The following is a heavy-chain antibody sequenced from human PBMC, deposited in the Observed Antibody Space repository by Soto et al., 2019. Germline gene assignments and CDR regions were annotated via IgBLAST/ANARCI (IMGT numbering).Heavy chain of an antibody. D-gene: IGHD2-15*01. J-gene: IGHJ4*02. CDR1: GFTFSSFA. Sequence: QVQLVESGGGVVQPGRSLRLSCAASGFTFSSFAMHWVRQAPGKGLEWLAVISSDVVNYYYAESVKGRFTISRDNSKNTLDLQMNSLRNGDTAVYYGARGGAWTPEGLGYWGQGTLVTVSS. V-gene: IGHV3-30*14. CDR3: ARGGAWTPEGLGY. CDR2: ISSDVVNY.